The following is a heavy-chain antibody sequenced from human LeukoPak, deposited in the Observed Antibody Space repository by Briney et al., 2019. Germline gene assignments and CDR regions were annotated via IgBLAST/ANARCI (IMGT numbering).Heavy chain of an antibody. Sequence: SVKVSCKASGGTFSSYAISWVRQAPGQGLEWMGRIIPIFGTANYAQKFQGRVTITTDESTSTAYMELSSLRSEDTAVYYCARYTQLERLAWFDPWGQGTLVSVSS. CDR3: ARYTQLERLAWFDP. D-gene: IGHD1-1*01. J-gene: IGHJ5*02. CDR1: GGTFSSYA. V-gene: IGHV1-69*05. CDR2: IIPIFGTA.